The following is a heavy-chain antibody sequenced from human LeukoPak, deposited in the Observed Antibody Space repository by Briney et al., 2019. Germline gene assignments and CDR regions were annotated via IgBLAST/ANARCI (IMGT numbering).Heavy chain of an antibody. CDR1: GFTFSSYA. D-gene: IGHD5-12*01. V-gene: IGHV3-23*01. Sequence: GGSLRLSCAASGFTFSSYAMSWVRQTPGKGLEWVSAISGSGGSTYYADSVKGRFTISRDNSKNTLYLQMNSLRAEDTAVYYCAKGGYSGYDPPRGFDPWGQGTLVTVSS. CDR3: AKGGYSGYDPPRGFDP. CDR2: ISGSGGST. J-gene: IGHJ5*02.